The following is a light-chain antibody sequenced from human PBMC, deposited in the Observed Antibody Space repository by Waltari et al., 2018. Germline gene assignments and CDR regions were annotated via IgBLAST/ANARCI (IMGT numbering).Light chain of an antibody. CDR2: WAS. J-gene: IGKJ1*01. CDR3: QQYSSTPWT. CDR1: QSPLNRANEKNS. V-gene: IGKV4-1*01. Sequence: DIVLTQSPDVLAVSPGERATIKCKSHQSPLNRANEKNSLTWYQQKPGQPPRLLIYWASTRESGVPDRFSGSGSGTDFTLTISSLQAEDVATYYCQQYSSTPWTFGQGTKVEIK.